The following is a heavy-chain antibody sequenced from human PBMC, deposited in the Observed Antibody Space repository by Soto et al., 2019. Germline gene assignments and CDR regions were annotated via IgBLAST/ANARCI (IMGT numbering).Heavy chain of an antibody. CDR2: IIPIFGTA. D-gene: IGHD2-15*01. V-gene: IGHV1-69*13. CDR1: GGTFSSYA. CDR3: AREPIGYCSGGSCYTTYYFDY. J-gene: IGHJ4*02. Sequence: GASVKVSCKASGGTFSSYAISWVRQAPGQGLEWMGGIIPIFGTANYAQKFQGRVTITADESTSTAYMELSSLRSEDTAVYYCAREPIGYCSGGSCYTTYYFDYWGQRTLVTVYS.